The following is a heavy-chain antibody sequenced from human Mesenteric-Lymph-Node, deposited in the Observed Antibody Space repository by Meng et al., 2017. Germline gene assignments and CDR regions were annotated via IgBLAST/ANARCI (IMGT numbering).Heavy chain of an antibody. CDR1: GGTFSSYA. V-gene: IGHV1-69*13. CDR2: IIPIFGTA. CDR3: ARDLTMVRGVIIPGGFDY. Sequence: SVKVSCKASGGTFSSYAISWVRQAPGQGLEWMGGIIPIFGTANYAQKFQGRVTITADESTSTAYMELSSLRSDDTAVYYCARDLTMVRGVIIPGGFDYWGQGTLVTLSS. D-gene: IGHD3-10*01. J-gene: IGHJ4*02.